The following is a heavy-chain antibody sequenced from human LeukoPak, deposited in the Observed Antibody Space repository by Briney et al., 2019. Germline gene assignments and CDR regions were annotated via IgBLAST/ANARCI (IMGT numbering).Heavy chain of an antibody. CDR2: IGTAGDT. V-gene: IGHV3-13*01. Sequence: GGSLRLSCAVSGFTFDDYAMHWVRQESGKGLEWVSGIGTAGDTYYPGSVKGRFTISRENAKNSLYLQMNSLRAGDTAVYYCARVRKYSGYYSWYFDLWGRGTLVTVSS. CDR1: GFTFDDYA. CDR3: ARVRKYSGYYSWYFDL. D-gene: IGHD5-12*01. J-gene: IGHJ2*01.